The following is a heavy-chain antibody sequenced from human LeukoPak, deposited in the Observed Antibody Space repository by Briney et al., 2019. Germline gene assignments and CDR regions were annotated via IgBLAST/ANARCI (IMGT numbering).Heavy chain of an antibody. J-gene: IGHJ4*02. CDR3: AREMTFDCSGGSCYTDDY. D-gene: IGHD2-15*01. CDR2: IIPIFGTA. V-gene: IGHV1-69*13. Sequence: ASVKVSCKASGYTFTSYAMNWVRQAPGQGLEWMGGIIPIFGTANYAQKFQGRVTITADESTSTAYMELSSLRSEDTAVYYCAREMTFDCSGGSCYTDDYWGQGTLVTVSS. CDR1: GYTFTSYA.